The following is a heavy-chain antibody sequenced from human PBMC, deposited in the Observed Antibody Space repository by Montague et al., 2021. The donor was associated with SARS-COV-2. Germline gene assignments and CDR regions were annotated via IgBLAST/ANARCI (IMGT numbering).Heavy chain of an antibody. D-gene: IGHD3-22*01. V-gene: IGHV4-34*01. CDR3: ARVAGGYYHDSSAYFDY. J-gene: IGHJ4*02. CDR2: INQGGST. CDR1: GGSFSGYY. Sequence: SETLSLTCAVYGGSFSGYYWSWIRQPPGKGLEWIGEINQGGSTNYNPSLKSRVTLSVDTSKKQFSLKLGSLTAADTAVYYCARVAGGYYHDSSAYFDYWGQGSLVTVSS.